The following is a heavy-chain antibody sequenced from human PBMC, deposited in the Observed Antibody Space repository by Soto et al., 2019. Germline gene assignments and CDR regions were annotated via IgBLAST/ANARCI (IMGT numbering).Heavy chain of an antibody. J-gene: IGHJ4*02. CDR2: LSPDGSVT. V-gene: IGHV3-74*03. D-gene: IGHD1-1*01. CDR1: GFTFSSVW. Sequence: PGGSLRLSCAASGFTFSSVWMNWVRQVPGKGLVWVSRLSPDGSVTKYADFVKGRFTISRDNAKNTVDLQMNSLRDEDTAVYYCVRDLRYCLDGTCSYWGQGT. CDR3: VRDLRYCLDGTCSY.